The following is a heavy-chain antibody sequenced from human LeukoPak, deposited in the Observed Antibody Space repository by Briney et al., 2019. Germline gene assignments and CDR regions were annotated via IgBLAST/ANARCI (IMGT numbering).Heavy chain of an antibody. CDR3: ARDRGSSFPNWFDP. CDR1: GFTFSSYS. Sequence: PGGSLRLSCAASGFTFSSYSMNWVRQAPGEGLEWVSSISSSSSYIYYADSVKGRFTISRDNAKNSLYLQMNSLRAEDTAVYYCARDRGSSFPNWFDPWGQGTLVTVSS. V-gene: IGHV3-21*01. CDR2: ISSSSSYI. D-gene: IGHD6-6*01. J-gene: IGHJ5*02.